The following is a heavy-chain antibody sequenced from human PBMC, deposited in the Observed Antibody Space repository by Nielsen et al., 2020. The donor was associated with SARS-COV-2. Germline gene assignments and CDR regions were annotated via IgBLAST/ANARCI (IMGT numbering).Heavy chain of an antibody. CDR1: GSSMNSYY. J-gene: IGHJ6*02. Sequence: SETLSLTCTVSGSSMNSYYWSWIRQPPGQGLEWIGYISYSGTTKYNPSLRSRLTISADTSKKQFSLKLSAVTAADTAVYYCARVSKYGSGSLDVWGQVTTVTVSS. V-gene: IGHV4-59*08. CDR3: ARVSKYGSGSLDV. CDR2: ISYSGTT. D-gene: IGHD3-10*01.